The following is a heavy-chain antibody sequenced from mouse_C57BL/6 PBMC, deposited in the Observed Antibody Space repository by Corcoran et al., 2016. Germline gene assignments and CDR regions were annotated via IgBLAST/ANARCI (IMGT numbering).Heavy chain of an antibody. D-gene: IGHD1-1*01. J-gene: IGHJ1*03. Sequence: EVQLQQSGAELVKPGASVKLSCTASGFNIKDYYMHWVKQRTEQGLEWIGRIDPEDGETKYAPKVQGKATITADTSSNTAYLQLSSLTSEDTAVYYCARSYYGSSCWYFDVWGTGTTVTVSS. CDR3: ARSYYGSSCWYFDV. CDR2: IDPEDGET. CDR1: GFNIKDYY. V-gene: IGHV14-2*01.